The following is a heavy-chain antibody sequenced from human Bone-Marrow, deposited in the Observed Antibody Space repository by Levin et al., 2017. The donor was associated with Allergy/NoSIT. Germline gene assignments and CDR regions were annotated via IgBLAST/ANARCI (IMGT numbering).Heavy chain of an antibody. CDR2: ISSSSSYI. V-gene: IGHV3-21*01. CDR3: ARDLSYIVVVPAAIGLHYYGMDV. Sequence: GGSLRLSCAASGFTFSSYSMNWVRQAPGKGLEWVSSISSSSSYIYYADSVKGRFTISRDNAKNSLYLQMNSLRAEDTAVYYCARDLSYIVVVPAAIGLHYYGMDVWGQGTTVTVSS. D-gene: IGHD2-2*01. J-gene: IGHJ6*02. CDR1: GFTFSSYS.